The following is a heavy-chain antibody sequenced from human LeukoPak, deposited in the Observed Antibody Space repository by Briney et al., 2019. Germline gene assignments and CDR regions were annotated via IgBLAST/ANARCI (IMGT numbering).Heavy chain of an antibody. V-gene: IGHV3-23*01. J-gene: IGHJ4*02. D-gene: IGHD3-10*01. CDR1: GFTFSNYA. Sequence: PGGSLRLSCAASGFTFSNYAMSWVRQAPGKGLQWVSAISGSGGDTYYADSVKGRFTISRDNSKNTLSLQMNTLRAEDTAIYYCAKDRGVTNYWGQGTLVTVSS. CDR2: ISGSGGDT. CDR3: AKDRGVTNY.